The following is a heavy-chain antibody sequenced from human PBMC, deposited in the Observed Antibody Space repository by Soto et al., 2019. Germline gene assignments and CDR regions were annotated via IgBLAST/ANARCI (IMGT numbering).Heavy chain of an antibody. CDR2: IYSSGTT. D-gene: IGHD4-17*01. Sequence: ESGGGLVQPGGSLRLSCAASSFSIRTNYMTWVRQAPGKWLEWVSLIYSSGTTYHAGSVKGRFTSPRDTSKNTLSLPMNYLRDEDTAVYYSARMHDYSDGGYVGYWGQGTLATVAS. V-gene: IGHV3-66*01. CDR1: SFSIRTNY. J-gene: IGHJ4*02. CDR3: ARMHDYSDGGYVGY.